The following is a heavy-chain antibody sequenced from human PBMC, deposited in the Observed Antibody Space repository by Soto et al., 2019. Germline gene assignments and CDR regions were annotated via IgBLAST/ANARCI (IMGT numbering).Heavy chain of an antibody. CDR1: GFTFSSYS. CDR3: ARDLGWEGGTGEY. D-gene: IGHD7-27*01. CDR2: FRSGGDDETT. V-gene: IGHV3-23*01. Sequence: EVQLLESGGGLVQPGGSLRLSCAASGFTFSSYSMSWVRQAPGKGLEWVSGFRSGGDDETTYYADAVRGRFTISRDNSKNTLYLQMNSLRAEDTAVYYCARDLGWEGGTGEYWGQGTLVTVSS. J-gene: IGHJ4*02.